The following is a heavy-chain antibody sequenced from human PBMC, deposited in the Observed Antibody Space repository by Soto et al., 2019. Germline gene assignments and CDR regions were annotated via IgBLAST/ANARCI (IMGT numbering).Heavy chain of an antibody. V-gene: IGHV1-69*08. D-gene: IGHD6-19*01. Sequence: QVPLVQSGAEVKKPGSSVKVSCKASGGTFSSYTITWVRQAPGQGLEWLGRIIPILGIATYAQKFQVRVTITADKSTNTAYMELSSLRSEDTAVYYCARDRSLDPNYYYYMDVWGKGTTVTVSS. CDR2: IIPILGIA. J-gene: IGHJ6*03. CDR3: ARDRSLDPNYYYYMDV. CDR1: GGTFSSYT.